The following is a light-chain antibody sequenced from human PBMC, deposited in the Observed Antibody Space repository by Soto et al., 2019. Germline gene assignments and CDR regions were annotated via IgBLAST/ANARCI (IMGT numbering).Light chain of an antibody. V-gene: IGLV2-14*01. CDR1: SSDVGGYKY. CDR3: SSYSSSSTLFV. J-gene: IGLJ1*01. CDR2: EVS. Sequence: QSALTQPASVSGSPGQSITISCTGTSSDVGGYKYVSWYQRHPGKAPKFLIYEVSNRPSGVSNRFSGSKSGNTASLTISGLQAEDEDDYYCSSYSSSSTLFVFGTGTKLTVL.